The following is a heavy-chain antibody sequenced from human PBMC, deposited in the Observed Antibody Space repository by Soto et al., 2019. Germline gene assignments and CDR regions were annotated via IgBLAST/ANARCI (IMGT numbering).Heavy chain of an antibody. J-gene: IGHJ6*03. D-gene: IGHD6-6*01. CDR3: AKGAGQLARIPYYYYYYMDV. CDR1: GFTFDDYA. Sequence: GGSLRLSCAASGFTFDDYAMHWVRQAPGKGLEWVSGISWNSGSIGYADSVKGRFTISRDNAKNSLYLQMNSLRAEDTALYYCAKGAGQLARIPYYYYYYMDVWGKGTTVTVSS. CDR2: ISWNSGSI. V-gene: IGHV3-9*01.